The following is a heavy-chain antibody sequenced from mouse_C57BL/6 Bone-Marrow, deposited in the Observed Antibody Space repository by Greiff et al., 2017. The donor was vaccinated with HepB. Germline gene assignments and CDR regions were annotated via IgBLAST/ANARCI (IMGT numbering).Heavy chain of an antibody. CDR3: ARRGYGCYFDY. J-gene: IGHJ2*01. CDR1: GFTFSSYA. D-gene: IGHD2-10*02. Sequence: EVHLVESGGGLVKPGGSLKLSCAASGFTFSSYAMSWVRQTPEKRLEWVATISDGGSYTYYPDNVKGRFTISRDNAKNNLYLQLSHLKSEDTAMYYCARRGYGCYFDYWGQGTTLTVSS. V-gene: IGHV5-4*01. CDR2: ISDGGSYT.